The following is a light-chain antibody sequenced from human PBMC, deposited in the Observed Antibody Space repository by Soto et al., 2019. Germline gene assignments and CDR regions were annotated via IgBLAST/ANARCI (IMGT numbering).Light chain of an antibody. J-gene: IGKJ1*01. CDR3: QQYLNRWT. CDR2: AAS. CDR1: QSISSY. V-gene: IGKV1-39*01. Sequence: DIQMTQSPSSLSASVGDRVTITCRASQSISSYLNWYQQKPGKAPKLLIYAASSLQSGVPSRFSGSGSGTDFTLTISSLQPEDFATYYCQQYLNRWTFGQGTKVEIK.